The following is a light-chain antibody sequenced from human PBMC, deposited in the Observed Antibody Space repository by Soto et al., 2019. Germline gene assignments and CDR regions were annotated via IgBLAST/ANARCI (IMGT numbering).Light chain of an antibody. CDR1: SSNIGNNY. V-gene: IGLV1-51*01. Sequence: QSVLTQPPSVSAAPGQEVNISCSGSSSNIGNNYVSWYQQLPGTAPKLLIYDNNKRPSGIPDRFSGSKSGTSATLGITGLQTGDEADYYCGTWDSSLSAVVFGGGTKLTVL. CDR3: GTWDSSLSAVV. CDR2: DNN. J-gene: IGLJ2*01.